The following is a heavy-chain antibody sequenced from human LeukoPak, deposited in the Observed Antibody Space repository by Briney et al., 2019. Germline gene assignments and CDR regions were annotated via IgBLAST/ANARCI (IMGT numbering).Heavy chain of an antibody. CDR2: IYSGGST. Sequence: GGSLRLSCAASGFTVSSNYMSWVRQAPGKGLEWVSVIYSGGSTYYADSVKGRFTISRDNSKNTHYLQMNSLRAEDTAVYYCARDRGKVVIATYWYFDIWGRGTLVTVSS. CDR3: ARDRGKVVIATYWYFDI. D-gene: IGHD3-22*01. CDR1: GFTVSSNY. V-gene: IGHV3-66*01. J-gene: IGHJ2*01.